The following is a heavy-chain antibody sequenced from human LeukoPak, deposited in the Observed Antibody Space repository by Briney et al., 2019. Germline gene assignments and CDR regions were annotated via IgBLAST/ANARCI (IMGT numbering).Heavy chain of an antibody. CDR3: ARVSQLSSSWPVDY. CDR1: GGSISSSNW. V-gene: IGHV4-4*02. D-gene: IGHD6-13*01. J-gene: IGHJ4*02. Sequence: SETLSLTCAVYGGSISSSNWWSWVRQPPGKGLEWIGEIYHSGSTNYNPSLKSRVTISVDKSKNQFSLKLSSVTAADTAMYYCARVSQLSSSWPVDYWGQGTLVTVSS. CDR2: IYHSGST.